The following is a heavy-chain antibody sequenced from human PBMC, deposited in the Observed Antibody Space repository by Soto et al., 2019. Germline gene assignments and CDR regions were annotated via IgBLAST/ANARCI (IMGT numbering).Heavy chain of an antibody. J-gene: IGHJ4*02. CDR2: IHYNGGT. CDR3: AGDRGGYGNFDY. D-gene: IGHD5-12*01. V-gene: IGHV4-31*03. CDR1: GGSISSGGYY. Sequence: QVQLQESGPGLVKFSQTLSLTCTVSGGSISSGGYYWNWIRQHPGKGLAWIGYIHYNGGTYGNPSLRSRATISVDTSKNQFSLKLTSVTAADTAVYYCAGDRGGYGNFDYWGQGTLVTVSS.